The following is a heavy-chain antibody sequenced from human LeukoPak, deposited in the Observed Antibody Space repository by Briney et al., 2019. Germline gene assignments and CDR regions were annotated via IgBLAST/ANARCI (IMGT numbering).Heavy chain of an antibody. V-gene: IGHV4-59*01. J-gene: IGHJ4*01. CDR1: GASMTRYY. D-gene: IGHD3-16*01. CDR2: IYYDGST. CDR3: VRDEGGLDAQYFKY. Sequence: SETLFLTCIVSGASMTRYYWSWIRQSPGKGLEWIGYIYYDGSTNYNPSLQSRVTISVDTSKNQFSLNLTSVTAADMAVYYCVRDEGGLDAQYFKYWGKGPLATVPS.